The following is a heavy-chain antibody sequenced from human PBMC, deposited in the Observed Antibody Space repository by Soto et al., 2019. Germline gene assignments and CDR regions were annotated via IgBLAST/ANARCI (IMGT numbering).Heavy chain of an antibody. D-gene: IGHD3-22*01. Sequence: QVQLVQSGTAVKKPGSSVTVSCKASGGPYSKYSISWVRQAPGQGLEWVGRIIPIFDTTNYAQKFQGRATITADKSTSTVYMDLSSLKSEDTAVYYCARSLLGDYYDSDGLDNWGQGTLVTVSS. J-gene: IGHJ4*02. CDR1: GGPYSKYS. CDR3: ARSLLGDYYDSDGLDN. V-gene: IGHV1-69*08. CDR2: IIPIFDTT.